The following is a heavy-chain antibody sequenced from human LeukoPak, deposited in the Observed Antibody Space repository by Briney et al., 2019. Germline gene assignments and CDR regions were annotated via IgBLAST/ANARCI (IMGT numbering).Heavy chain of an antibody. J-gene: IGHJ6*03. D-gene: IGHD6-13*01. V-gene: IGHV3-21*01. CDR1: GFTFSSYS. Sequence: PGGSLRLSCAASGFTFSSYSMNWVRQAPGKGLEWVSSISSSSSYIYYADSVKGRFTISRDNAKNSLYLQMNSLRAEDTAVYYCARVGAAGPYYYYYMDVWGKGTTVTVSS. CDR3: ARVGAAGPYYYYYMDV. CDR2: ISSSSSYI.